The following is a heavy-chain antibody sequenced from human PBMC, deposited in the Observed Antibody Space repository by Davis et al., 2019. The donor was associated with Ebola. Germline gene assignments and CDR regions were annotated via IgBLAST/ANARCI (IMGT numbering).Heavy chain of an antibody. CDR3: ARAGPYYDFWSGYYSEQNYYYYGMDV. J-gene: IGHJ6*02. CDR1: GGSISSSNW. CDR2: IYHSGST. V-gene: IGHV4-4*02. Sequence: SETLSLTCAVSGGSISSSNWWSWVRQPPGKGLEWIGEIYHSGSTNYNPSPNSRVTISVDKSKNKFSLKLSSVTAADTAVYYCARAGPYYDFWSGYYSEQNYYYYGMDVWGQGTTVTVSS. D-gene: IGHD3-3*01.